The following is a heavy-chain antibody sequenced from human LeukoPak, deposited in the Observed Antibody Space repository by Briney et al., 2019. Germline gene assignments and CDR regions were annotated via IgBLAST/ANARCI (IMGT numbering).Heavy chain of an antibody. V-gene: IGHV3-33*01. Sequence: PGRSLRLSCAASGFTFSSYGMHWVRQAPGKGLEWVALIWYDGTSKYYADSEKGRFTISRDTSRNTLYLQMNSLRTEDTAVYYCARASDHYDTNPDYWGQGTLVTVSS. CDR3: ARASDHYDTNPDY. D-gene: IGHD3-22*01. CDR2: IWYDGTSK. CDR1: GFTFSSYG. J-gene: IGHJ4*02.